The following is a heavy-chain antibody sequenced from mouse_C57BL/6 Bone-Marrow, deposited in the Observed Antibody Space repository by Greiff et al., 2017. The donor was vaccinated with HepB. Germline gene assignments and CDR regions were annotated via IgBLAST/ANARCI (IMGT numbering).Heavy chain of an antibody. J-gene: IGHJ4*01. D-gene: IGHD2-1*01. CDR3: ARNQIYYGNFYYAMDY. V-gene: IGHV1-64*01. CDR2: IHPNSGST. CDR1: GYTFTSYW. Sequence: QVQLQQPGAELVKPGASVKLSCKASGYTFTSYWMHWVKQRPGQGLEWIGMIHPNSGSTNYNEKFKSKATLTVDKSSSTAYMQLSSLTSEDSAVYYCARNQIYYGNFYYAMDYWGQGTSVTVSS.